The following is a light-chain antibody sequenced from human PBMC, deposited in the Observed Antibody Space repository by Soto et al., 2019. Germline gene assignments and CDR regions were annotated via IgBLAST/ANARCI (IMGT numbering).Light chain of an antibody. J-gene: IGKJ1*01. V-gene: IGKV1-5*01. CDR3: QQYASYYT. CDR1: QSISNW. Sequence: DIPMTQSPSTLSASVGDRVTITCRASQSISNWLAWYQQKPGKAPTLLIYDVSRLESGVPSRFSGSGSGTEFTLTINSLQPDDFATYYCQQYASYYTFGQGTKVAIK. CDR2: DVS.